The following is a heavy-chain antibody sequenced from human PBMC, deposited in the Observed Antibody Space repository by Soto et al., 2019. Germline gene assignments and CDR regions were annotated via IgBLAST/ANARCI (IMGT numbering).Heavy chain of an antibody. J-gene: IGHJ3*02. CDR3: ARKGPPRNAFDI. Sequence: PGGSLRFSCAASGFTFNTFAVSWVRQAPGKGLEWVSTIGGRGVSTFYADSVKGRFTISRDNSRNTLFLQMNNVRVEDTALYYCARKGPPRNAFDIWGQGTMVTV. V-gene: IGHV3-23*01. CDR2: IGGRGVST. CDR1: GFTFNTFA.